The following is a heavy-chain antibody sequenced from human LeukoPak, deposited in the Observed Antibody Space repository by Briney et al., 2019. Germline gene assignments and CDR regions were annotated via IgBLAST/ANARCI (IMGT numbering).Heavy chain of an antibody. J-gene: IGHJ4*02. D-gene: IGHD3-22*01. CDR3: AREAGYYDSSGYYF. CDR1: GGTFSSYA. CDR2: IIPIFGTA. Sequence: ASVKVPCKASGGTFSSYAISWVRQAPGQGLEWMGRIIPIFGTANYAQKFQGRVTITTDESTSTAYMELSSLRSEDTAVYYCAREAGYYDSSGYYFWGQGTLVTVSS. V-gene: IGHV1-69*05.